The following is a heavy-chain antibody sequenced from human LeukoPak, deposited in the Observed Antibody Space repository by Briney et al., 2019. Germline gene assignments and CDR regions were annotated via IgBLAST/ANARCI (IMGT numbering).Heavy chain of an antibody. D-gene: IGHD3-16*01. CDR2: IYYSGST. Sequence: PSETLSLTCTVSGGSISSSSYYWGWIRQPPGKGLEWIGSIYYSGSTYYNPSLKSRVTISVDTSKNQFSLKLSSVTAADTAVYYCARDTSPLYPWGQGTLVTVSS. V-gene: IGHV4-39*07. J-gene: IGHJ5*02. CDR1: GGSISSSSYY. CDR3: ARDTSPLYP.